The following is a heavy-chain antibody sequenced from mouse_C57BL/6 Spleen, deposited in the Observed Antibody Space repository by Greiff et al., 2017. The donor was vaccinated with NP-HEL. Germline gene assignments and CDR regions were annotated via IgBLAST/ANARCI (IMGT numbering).Heavy chain of an antibody. J-gene: IGHJ1*03. CDR1: GFSLTSYG. CDR3: ARNLLRYFDV. D-gene: IGHD1-1*01. V-gene: IGHV2-2*01. Sequence: VMLVESGPGLVQPSQSLSITCTVSGFSLTSYGVHWVRQSPGKGLEWLGVIWSGGSTDYNAAFISRLSISKDNSKSQVFFKMNSLQADDTAIYYCARNLLRYFDVWGTGTTVTVSS. CDR2: IWSGGST.